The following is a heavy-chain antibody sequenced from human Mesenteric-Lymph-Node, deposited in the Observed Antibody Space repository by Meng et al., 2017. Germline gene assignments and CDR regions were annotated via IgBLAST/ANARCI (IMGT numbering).Heavy chain of an antibody. V-gene: IGHV3-11*04. CDR2: ISPTGGSL. Sequence: QVQLVEAGGGWVKGGGSLRLSWAASGFTFSDYYMTWIRQPPGQGLEWIASISPTGGSLYYADSVKGRFSISRDNAKSSLSLQMNSLRVEDTAVYYCARDHGFLNWFDPWGQGTLVTVSS. D-gene: IGHD2/OR15-2a*01. CDR1: GFTFSDYY. J-gene: IGHJ5*02. CDR3: ARDHGFLNWFDP.